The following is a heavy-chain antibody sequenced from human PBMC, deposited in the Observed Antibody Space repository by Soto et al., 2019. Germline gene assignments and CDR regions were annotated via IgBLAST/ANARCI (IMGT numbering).Heavy chain of an antibody. CDR2: IYYSGST. V-gene: IGHV4-59*01. CDR1: GGSISSYY. CDR3: ARSSGSGSYWYFDY. J-gene: IGHJ4*02. Sequence: QVQLQESGPGLVKPSETLSLTCTVSGGSISSYYWSWIRQPPGKGLEWIGYIYYSGSTNYNPSLKSRVTISVDTSKNQFSLKLSSVTSADTAVYYCARSSGSGSYWYFDYWGQGTLVTVSS. D-gene: IGHD3-10*01.